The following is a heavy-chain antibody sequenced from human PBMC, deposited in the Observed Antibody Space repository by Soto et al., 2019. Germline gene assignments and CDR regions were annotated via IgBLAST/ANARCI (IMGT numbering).Heavy chain of an antibody. Sequence: QVQLQQWGAGLLKPSETLSLTCAVYGGSFSGYYWSWIRQPPGKGLEWIGEINHSGSTNYNPSLKSRVTISVDTPKNQFSLKLSSVTAADTAVYYCANSVTYYDFWSGYYPVYFDYWGQGTLVTVSS. D-gene: IGHD3-3*01. CDR2: INHSGST. J-gene: IGHJ4*02. CDR3: ANSVTYYDFWSGYYPVYFDY. CDR1: GGSFSGYY. V-gene: IGHV4-34*01.